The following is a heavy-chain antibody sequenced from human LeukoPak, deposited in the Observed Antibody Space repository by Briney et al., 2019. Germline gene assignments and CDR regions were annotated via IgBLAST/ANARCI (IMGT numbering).Heavy chain of an antibody. CDR1: GFTFSSYW. D-gene: IGHD1-26*01. J-gene: IGHJ5*01. V-gene: IGHV3-7*01. Sequence: GGSLRLSCAASGFTFSSYWMGWVRQAPGKGLEWVANINQDGSEKIYVDSVKGRFTISRDDAENSLYLQMNSLRVEDTAVYYCTRVRSGSYSHWFESWGQGTLVTVSS. CDR3: TRVRSGSYSHWFES. CDR2: INQDGSEK.